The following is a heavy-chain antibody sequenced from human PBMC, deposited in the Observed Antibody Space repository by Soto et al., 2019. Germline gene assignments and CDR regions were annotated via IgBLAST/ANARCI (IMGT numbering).Heavy chain of an antibody. V-gene: IGHV3-74*01. CDR2: INSDGSST. J-gene: IGHJ6*03. D-gene: IGHD2-15*01. Sequence: GGSLRLSCAASGFTFSSYWMHWVRQAPGKGLVWVSRINSDGSSTSYADSVKGRFTISRDNAKNTLYLQMNSLRAEDKAVYSCARDQVEYCSGGSSNSLAYYYMDVWGKGT. CDR3: ARDQVEYCSGGSSNSLAYYYMDV. CDR1: GFTFSSYW.